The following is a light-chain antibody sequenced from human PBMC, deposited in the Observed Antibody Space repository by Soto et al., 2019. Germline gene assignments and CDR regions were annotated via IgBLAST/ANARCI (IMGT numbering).Light chain of an antibody. CDR1: QSVSSY. CDR2: DAS. Sequence: EIVLTQSPATLSLSPGERATLSCRASQSVSSYLAWYQQKPGQAPRLLIYDASNGATGLPARFSGSGSGTDFTLTISSLEPEDFAVYYCQQRSNWPLLTFGGGTKVEIK. J-gene: IGKJ4*01. CDR3: QQRSNWPLLT. V-gene: IGKV3-11*01.